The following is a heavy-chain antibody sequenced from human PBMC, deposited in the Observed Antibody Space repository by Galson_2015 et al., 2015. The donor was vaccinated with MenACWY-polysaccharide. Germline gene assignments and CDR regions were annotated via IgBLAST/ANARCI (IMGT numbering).Heavy chain of an antibody. Sequence: SLRLSCAVSGFTFSDYAIHWVRQAPGKGLEWLAVISYDGNNKYYLDSVRGRFTISRDNSKGMVYLHMNSLRGEDTAVYFCAKDRPLRGLSVFYYGMDVWGRGTTVIVPS. CDR3: AKDRPLRGLSVFYYGMDV. J-gene: IGHJ6*02. D-gene: IGHD3-10*01. V-gene: IGHV3-30*18. CDR2: ISYDGNNK. CDR1: GFTFSDYA.